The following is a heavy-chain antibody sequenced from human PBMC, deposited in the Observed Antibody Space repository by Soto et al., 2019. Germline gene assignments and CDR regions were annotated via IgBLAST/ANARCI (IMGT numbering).Heavy chain of an antibody. CDR3: ARDDLYDSTGYDS. Sequence: EVHLVESGGGLVKPGGSLRLSCAASGFTFRDFTMNWVRQAPGKGLEWVSSISSSGTVKYYADSLGGRFTISRDNAKNSLYLQLNSLRGEDTAIYYCARDDLYDSTGYDSWGQGTLVTV. J-gene: IGHJ5*02. V-gene: IGHV3-21*01. CDR2: ISSSGTVK. CDR1: GFTFRDFT. D-gene: IGHD3-22*01.